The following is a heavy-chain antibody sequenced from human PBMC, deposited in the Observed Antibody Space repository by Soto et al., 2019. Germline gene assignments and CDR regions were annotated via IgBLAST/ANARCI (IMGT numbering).Heavy chain of an antibody. J-gene: IGHJ4*02. Sequence: EVQLLDSGGGLVQPGGSLRLSCAASGFTFSSYAMSWVRQAPGQGLEWVSAISDSGDSTYYADSVKGRFTISRDNSKNTMYLQMSSLRAEDTAIYYCAKHRSGVVVAATNYWGQGTLVTVSS. CDR3: AKHRSGVVVAATNY. D-gene: IGHD2-15*01. CDR1: GFTFSSYA. CDR2: ISDSGDST. V-gene: IGHV3-23*01.